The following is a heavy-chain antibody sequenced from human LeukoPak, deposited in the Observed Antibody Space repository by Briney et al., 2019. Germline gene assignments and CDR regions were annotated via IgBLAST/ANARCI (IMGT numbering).Heavy chain of an antibody. CDR1: GFTFSSFA. CDR3: TKDPNGDYIGAFDP. Sequence: GGSLRLSCAASGFTFSSFAMTWVRRAPGKGLEWVSSITGSHGRTYNTDSVKGRFTISRDNSQNTLYLQMNSLTAEDTAVYYCTKDPNGDYIGAFDPWGQGTLVTVSS. CDR2: ITGSHGRT. V-gene: IGHV3-23*01. D-gene: IGHD4-17*01. J-gene: IGHJ5*02.